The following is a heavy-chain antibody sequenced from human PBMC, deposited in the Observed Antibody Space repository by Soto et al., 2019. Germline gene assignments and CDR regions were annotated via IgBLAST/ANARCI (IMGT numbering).Heavy chain of an antibody. CDR1: GFTVSGNY. D-gene: IGHD5-12*01. Sequence: EVQLVESGGGLVQAGGSLRLSCAASGFTVSGNYMAWVRQAPGKGLEWVSIIYSTNNTYYAYFVKGRFTMSRDNSKNTMWLQMNSLRAEDTAVYYCARASIVSTMGGWLDPWGQGARVIVSS. J-gene: IGHJ5*02. CDR2: IYSTNNT. V-gene: IGHV3-66*01. CDR3: ARASIVSTMGGWLDP.